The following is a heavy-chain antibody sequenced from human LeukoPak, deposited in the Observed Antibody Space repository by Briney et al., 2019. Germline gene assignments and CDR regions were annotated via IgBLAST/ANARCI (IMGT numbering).Heavy chain of an antibody. J-gene: IGHJ6*03. CDR3: ARDLVGSITMDV. Sequence: GGSLRLSCAASGFTFSSYSMNWVRQAPGKGLEWVSSISSSSSYIFYADSVKGRFTISRDNAKNSLYLQVNSLRAEDTAIDYCARDLVGSITMDVWGKGTTVTVSS. V-gene: IGHV3-21*01. CDR1: GFTFSSYS. D-gene: IGHD5-12*01. CDR2: ISSSSSYI.